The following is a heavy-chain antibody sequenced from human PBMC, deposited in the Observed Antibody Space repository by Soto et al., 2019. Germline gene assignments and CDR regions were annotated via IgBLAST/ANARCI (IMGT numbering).Heavy chain of an antibody. V-gene: IGHV4-31*03. D-gene: IGHD2-21*02. CDR1: GGSLSSGGYY. CDR2: IYYSGST. Sequence: PSETLSLTCTVSGGSLSSGGYYWSWIRQHPGKGLEWIGYIYYSGSTYYSPSLKSRVTISVDTSKSQFSLKLTSVTAADTAVYSRAGDKMTSPFDYWCQGTQLTVGS. J-gene: IGHJ4*02. CDR3: AGDKMTSPFDY.